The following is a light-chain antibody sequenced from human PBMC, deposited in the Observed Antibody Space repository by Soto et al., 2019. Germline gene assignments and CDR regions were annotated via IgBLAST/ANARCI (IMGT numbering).Light chain of an antibody. CDR3: QQRNNYPIT. V-gene: IGKV1-17*01. J-gene: IGKJ5*01. CDR2: DAS. Sequence: IQMTQSPSSLSASVGDTVTLTCRASQGFTNYLAWYQQKPGKAPKLLIYDASRLQSGVPSRFSGSGSGTEFTLTISSLQPEDFAIYYCQQRNNYPITFGQGTRLEIK. CDR1: QGFTNY.